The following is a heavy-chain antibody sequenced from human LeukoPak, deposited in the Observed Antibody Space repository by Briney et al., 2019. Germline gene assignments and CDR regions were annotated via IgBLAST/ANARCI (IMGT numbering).Heavy chain of an antibody. CDR3: AKDSGSYYTSDY. Sequence: PGGSLRLSCAASAFTFNNYDMHWVRQAPGKGLEWVAFIRYDGSNKYYADFVEGRFTISRDNSKNTLYLLMNSLRAEDTAVYYCAKDSGSYYTSDYWGQGTLVTVSS. J-gene: IGHJ4*02. CDR2: IRYDGSNK. D-gene: IGHD3-10*01. CDR1: AFTFNNYD. V-gene: IGHV3-30*02.